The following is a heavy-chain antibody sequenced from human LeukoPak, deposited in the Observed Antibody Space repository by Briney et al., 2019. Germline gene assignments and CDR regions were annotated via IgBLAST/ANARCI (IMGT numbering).Heavy chain of an antibody. CDR3: AKDCSYVWGSYDY. D-gene: IGHD3-16*01. V-gene: IGHV3-30*02. Sequence: GGSLRLSCAASGFTFSSYGMHWVRQAPGKGLEWVAFIRYDGSNKYYADSVKGRFTISRDNSKNTLYLQMNSLRAEDTAVYYCAKDCSYVWGSYDYWGQGTLVTVSS. CDR2: IRYDGSNK. CDR1: GFTFSSYG. J-gene: IGHJ4*02.